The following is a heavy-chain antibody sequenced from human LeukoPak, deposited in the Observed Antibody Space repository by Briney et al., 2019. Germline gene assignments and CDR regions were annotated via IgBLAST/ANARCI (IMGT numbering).Heavy chain of an antibody. CDR3: AKGLTIFGVISSHALDV. CDR1: GFTFSSYG. J-gene: IGHJ6*02. Sequence: GGSLRLSCAASGFTFSSYGMYWVRQAPGKGLEWVALISYDGDKKNYADSVKGRFTVSRDNPKNTLYVQMNSLRAEDTAVYYCAKGLTIFGVISSHALDVWGQGTTVTVSS. D-gene: IGHD3-3*01. CDR2: ISYDGDKK. V-gene: IGHV3-30*18.